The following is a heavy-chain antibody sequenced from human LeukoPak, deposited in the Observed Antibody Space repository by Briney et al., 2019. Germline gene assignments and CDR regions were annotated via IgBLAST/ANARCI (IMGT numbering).Heavy chain of an antibody. CDR1: GFTFSSYA. J-gene: IGHJ5*02. D-gene: IGHD2-15*01. CDR2: ISSNGGST. Sequence: PGGSLRLSCSASGFTFSSYAMHWVRQAPGKGLEYVSAISSNGGSTYYADSVKGRLTISRDNSKNTLYLQMSSLRAEDTAVYYCVKSVAGLSGFDPWGQGTLVTVSS. V-gene: IGHV3-64D*06. CDR3: VKSVAGLSGFDP.